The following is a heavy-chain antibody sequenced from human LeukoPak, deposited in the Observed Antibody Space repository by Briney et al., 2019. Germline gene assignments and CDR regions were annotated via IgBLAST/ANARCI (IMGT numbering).Heavy chain of an antibody. Sequence: SETLSLTCTVSGGSISSYYWSWIRQPPGKGLEWIGYIYYSGSTYYNPSLKSRVTISVDTSKNQFSLKLSSVTAADTAVYYCARENDSSRFAPHFDYWGQGTLVTVSS. J-gene: IGHJ4*02. CDR3: ARENDSSRFAPHFDY. CDR1: GGSISSYY. V-gene: IGHV4-59*12. D-gene: IGHD3-3*01. CDR2: IYYSGST.